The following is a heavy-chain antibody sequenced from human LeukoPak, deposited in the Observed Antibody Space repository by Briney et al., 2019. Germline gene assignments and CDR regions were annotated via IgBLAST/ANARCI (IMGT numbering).Heavy chain of an antibody. D-gene: IGHD1-26*01. J-gene: IGHJ4*02. CDR1: GGSISSGSYY. CDR3: ARYVGAFDY. V-gene: IGHV4-61*02. CDR2: IYTSGST. Sequence: SQTLSLTCTVSGGSISSGSYYWSWIRQPAGKGLEWIGRIYTSGSTNYNPSLKSRVTISVDTSKNQFSLKLSSVTAADTAVYYCARYVGAFDYRGQGTLVTVSS.